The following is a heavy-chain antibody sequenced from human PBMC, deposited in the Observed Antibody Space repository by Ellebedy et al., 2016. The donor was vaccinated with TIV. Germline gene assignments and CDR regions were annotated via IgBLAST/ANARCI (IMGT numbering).Heavy chain of an antibody. D-gene: IGHD2-21*02. CDR2: IYYSGST. J-gene: IGHJ1*01. Sequence: MPSETLSLTCTVSGGSISSSSYYWGWIRQPPGKGLEWIGSIYYSGSTYYNPSLKSRVTISVDTSKNQFSLKLSSVTAADTAVYYCARGSPIVVVTAILRGYFQHWGQGTLVTVSS. CDR3: ARGSPIVVVTAILRGYFQH. CDR1: GGSISSSSYY. V-gene: IGHV4-39*01.